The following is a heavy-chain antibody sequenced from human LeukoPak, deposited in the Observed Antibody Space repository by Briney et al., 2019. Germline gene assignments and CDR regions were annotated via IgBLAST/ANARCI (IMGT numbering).Heavy chain of an antibody. CDR3: ARHLLEGTTSSGGFDY. V-gene: IGHV5-51*01. D-gene: IGHD1-7*01. CDR2: IYPGDSDT. J-gene: IGHJ4*02. Sequence: PGESLKISCKGSGYSFTSYWIGWVRQMPGKGLEWMGIIYPGDSDTRYSPSFQGQVTISADKSIGTAYVQWSSLKASDTAIYYCARHLLEGTTSSGGFDYWGQGTLVTVSS. CDR1: GYSFTSYW.